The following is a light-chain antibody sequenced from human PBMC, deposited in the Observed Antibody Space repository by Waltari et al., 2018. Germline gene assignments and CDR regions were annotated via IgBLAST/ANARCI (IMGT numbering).Light chain of an antibody. CDR1: QSVLYSSNNKNY. J-gene: IGKJ2*01. Sequence: DIVMTQSPDSLAVSLGERATINRKSSQSVLYSSNNKNYLAWYQQKPGQPPKLLIYWASTRESGVPDRFSGSGSGTAFTLTISSLQAEDVAVYYCQQYYSTPYTFGQGTKLEIK. V-gene: IGKV4-1*01. CDR3: QQYYSTPYT. CDR2: WAS.